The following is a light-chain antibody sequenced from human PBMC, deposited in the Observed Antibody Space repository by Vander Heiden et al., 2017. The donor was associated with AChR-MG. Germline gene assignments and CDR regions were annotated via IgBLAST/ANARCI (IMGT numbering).Light chain of an antibody. CDR3: QVWDGSSDHVV. J-gene: IGLJ2*01. CDR2: DDS. Sequence: SSVLPQPPSVSVVPGQTARITWGGNNIGSKGVDWYQQKPGQAPVLVVYDDSDRPSGIPERFSGSNSGNTATLTISRVEGGDEADYYCQVWDGSSDHVVFGGGTKLTVL. V-gene: IGLV3-21*02. CDR1: NIGSKG.